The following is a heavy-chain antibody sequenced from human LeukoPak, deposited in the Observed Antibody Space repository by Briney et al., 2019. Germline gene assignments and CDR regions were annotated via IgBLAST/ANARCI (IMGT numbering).Heavy chain of an antibody. V-gene: IGHV4-30-2*01. J-gene: IGHJ4*02. Sequence: SETLSLTCAVSGGSISSGGYSWSWIRQPPGKGLEWIGYIYHSGSTYYNPSLKSRVTISVDRSKNQFSLKLSSVTAADTAVYYCASSTIAAAGSDFDYWGQGTLVTVSS. CDR1: GGSISSGGYS. CDR2: IYHSGST. CDR3: ASSTIAAAGSDFDY. D-gene: IGHD6-13*01.